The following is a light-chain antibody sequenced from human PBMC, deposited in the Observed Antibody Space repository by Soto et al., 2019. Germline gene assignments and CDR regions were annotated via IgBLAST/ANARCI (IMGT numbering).Light chain of an antibody. V-gene: IGKV3-20*01. J-gene: IGKJ5*01. CDR2: DAS. CDR1: QSVSSSY. CDR3: QQYGSSWIT. Sequence: NVLTQSPGTLSLSPGERATLSCRASQSVSSSYLAWYQQKPGQAPRLLIYDASSRATGIPDRFSGSGSGTDFTLTISRLEPEDFAVYYCQQYGSSWITFGQGTRLEIK.